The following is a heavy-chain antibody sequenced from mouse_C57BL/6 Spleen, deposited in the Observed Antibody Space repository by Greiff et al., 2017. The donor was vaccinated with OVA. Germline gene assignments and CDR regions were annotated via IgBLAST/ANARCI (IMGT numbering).Heavy chain of an antibody. J-gene: IGHJ2*01. CDR3: ARYEVLLDY. Sequence: DVMLVESGGGLVQPGGSLSLSCAASGFTFTDYYMSWVRQPPGKALEWLGFIRNKANGYTTEYSASVKGRFTISRDNSQSILYLQMNALRAEDSATYYCARYEVLLDYWGQGTTLTVSS. CDR2: IRNKANGYTT. D-gene: IGHD1-1*01. CDR1: GFTFTDYY. V-gene: IGHV7-3*01.